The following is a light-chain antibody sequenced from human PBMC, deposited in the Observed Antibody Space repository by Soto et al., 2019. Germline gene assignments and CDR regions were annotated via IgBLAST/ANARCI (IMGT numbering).Light chain of an antibody. CDR2: EVN. J-gene: IGLJ2*01. CDR3: ASWDDSLNGPV. Sequence: QSALTQPPSASGSPGQSVTISCTGASSDVGGYDSVSWYQQHPGKAPKLMIYEVNKRPSGVPDRFSGSKSGNTASLTVSGLQADDEADYFCASWDDSLNGPVFGGGTKLTVL. CDR1: SSDVGGYDS. V-gene: IGLV2-8*01.